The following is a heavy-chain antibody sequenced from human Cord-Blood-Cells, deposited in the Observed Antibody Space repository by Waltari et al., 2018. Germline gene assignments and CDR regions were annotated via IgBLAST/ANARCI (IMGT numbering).Heavy chain of an antibody. Sequence: QVQLVQSGAEVKTPGASVKVSCKASDYTLTSDGISWVRLAAGHGLEGMGRNNANNGNTNNAQKLQGRVTMTTDTSTSTAYRERRSLRSDDTALYYCARDEAGGGSYYYYYYGMDVWGQGTTVTVSS. D-gene: IGHD1-26*01. CDR3: ARDEAGGGSYYYYYYGMDV. V-gene: IGHV1-18*01. CDR2: NNANNGNT. J-gene: IGHJ6*02. CDR1: DYTLTSDG.